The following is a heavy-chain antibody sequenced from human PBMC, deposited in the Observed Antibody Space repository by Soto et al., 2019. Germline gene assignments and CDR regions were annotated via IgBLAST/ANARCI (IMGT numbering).Heavy chain of an antibody. Sequence: EVQLVESGGGLVRPGGSLKVSCTVSGFTFSGSSIHWVRHSSGRGLEWVGRMRSGAKNFATEYGASMKGRFIISRDESKNTAYLEKNRPTADDPAVYYCQLRDNMDVWGKGTTV. V-gene: IGHV3-73*01. J-gene: IGHJ6*04. CDR1: GFTFSGSS. CDR2: MRSGAKNFAT. CDR3: QLRDNMDV.